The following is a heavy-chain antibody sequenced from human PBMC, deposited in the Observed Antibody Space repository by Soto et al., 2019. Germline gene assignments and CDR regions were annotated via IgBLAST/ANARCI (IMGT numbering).Heavy chain of an antibody. CDR1: GFTFSSYG. CDR3: ARDRGYSSSPWTINSGYYFDY. Sequence: ESGGGVVQPGRSLRLSCAASGFTFSSYGMHWVRQAPGKGLEWVAVIWYDGSNKYYADSVKGRFTISRDNSKNTLYLQMNSLRAEDTAVYYCARDRGYSSSPWTINSGYYFDYWGQGTLVTVSS. J-gene: IGHJ4*02. CDR2: IWYDGSNK. D-gene: IGHD6-6*01. V-gene: IGHV3-33*01.